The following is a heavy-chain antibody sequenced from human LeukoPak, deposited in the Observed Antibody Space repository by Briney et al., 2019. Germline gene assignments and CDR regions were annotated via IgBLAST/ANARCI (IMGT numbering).Heavy chain of an antibody. CDR1: GFIFSRYW. CDR3: ARDQGGIALAGIDY. V-gene: IGHV3-74*01. Sequence: PGGSLRLSCAASGFIFSRYWVHWVRQAPGKGLVWVSRINSDGTSTSYADSVRGRFTISRDNAKNTVYLQMSGLRAEDTAVYYCARDQGGIALAGIDYWGQGALVTVSS. J-gene: IGHJ4*02. CDR2: INSDGTST. D-gene: IGHD6-19*01.